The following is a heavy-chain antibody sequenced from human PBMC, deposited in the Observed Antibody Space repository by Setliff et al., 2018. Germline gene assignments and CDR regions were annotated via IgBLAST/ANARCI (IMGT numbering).Heavy chain of an antibody. D-gene: IGHD3-3*01. CDR1: GFIFSDHY. CDR2: SRNKGNSYST. Sequence: PGGSLRLSCAASGFIFSDHYMDWVRQAPGKGLEWVGRSRNKGNSYSTEYAASVKGRFTISRDDSKNSLYLQMNSLKTEDTAVYYCTRARDRSGYWDFDYWGQGTLVTVSS. CDR3: TRARDRSGYWDFDY. V-gene: IGHV3-72*01. J-gene: IGHJ4*02.